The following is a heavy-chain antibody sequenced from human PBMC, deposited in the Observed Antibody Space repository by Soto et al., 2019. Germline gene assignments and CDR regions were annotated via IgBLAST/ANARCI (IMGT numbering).Heavy chain of an antibody. CDR1: GFTISGKKY. V-gene: IGHV3-53*01. D-gene: IGHD1-1*01. CDR3: ATWHEREHAYDV. J-gene: IGHJ3*01. Sequence: DVQLVESGGGLIQPGESLRLSCAAFGFTISGKKYVAWVRQAPGKGLEWVSALYDIDGSFSADSVKGRFTTSSDSSKTTVYLQMNDLRPDDTAVYYCATWHEREHAYDVWGRGTPVTGSS. CDR2: LYDIDGS.